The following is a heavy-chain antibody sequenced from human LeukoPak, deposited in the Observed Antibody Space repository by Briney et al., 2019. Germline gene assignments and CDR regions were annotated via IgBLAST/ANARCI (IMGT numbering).Heavy chain of an antibody. CDR2: IKQDGSEK. CDR1: GFTFTSYW. Sequence: GGSLRLSCAASGFTFTSYWMSWVRQAPGRGLEWVANIKQDGSEKYYVDSVKGRFTISRDNAKNSLYLQMNSLRAEDTALYYCAKDSGRGYSYGFFDYWGQGTLVTVSS. D-gene: IGHD5-18*01. V-gene: IGHV3-7*03. CDR3: AKDSGRGYSYGFFDY. J-gene: IGHJ4*02.